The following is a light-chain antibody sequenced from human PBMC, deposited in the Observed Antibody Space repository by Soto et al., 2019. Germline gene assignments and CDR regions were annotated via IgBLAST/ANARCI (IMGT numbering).Light chain of an antibody. CDR2: DAS. CDR3: QQYNSYLLYT. CDR1: QSISSW. V-gene: IGKV1-5*01. Sequence: DIQMTQSPSTLPASVGDRVTITCRASQSISSWLAWYQQKPGKAPKLLIYDASSLESGVASRFSGSGSGTEFTLTISSLQPDDFATYYCQQYNSYLLYTFGQGTRLEIK. J-gene: IGKJ2*01.